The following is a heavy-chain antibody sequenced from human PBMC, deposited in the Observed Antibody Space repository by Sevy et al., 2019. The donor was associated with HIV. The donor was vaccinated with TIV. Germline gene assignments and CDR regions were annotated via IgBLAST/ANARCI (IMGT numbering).Heavy chain of an antibody. CDR1: GFTFSGSA. D-gene: IGHD6-13*01. Sequence: GGSLRLSCAASGFTFSGSAMQWVRQASGKGLEWVGRIRSKGNSYARAYAASVKGRFTISRDDSKNTVYLQMNSLKTEDTAVYYCTRGGERDSSSWYDYFDYWGQGTLVTVSS. J-gene: IGHJ4*02. V-gene: IGHV3-73*01. CDR2: IRSKGNSYAR. CDR3: TRGGERDSSSWYDYFDY.